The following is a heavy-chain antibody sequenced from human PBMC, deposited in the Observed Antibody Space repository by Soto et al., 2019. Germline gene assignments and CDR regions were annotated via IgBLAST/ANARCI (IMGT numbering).Heavy chain of an antibody. CDR3: ARDRYCSSISCYGDAFDI. D-gene: IGHD2-2*01. CDR2: ISAGDGNT. CDR1: GYTFTSYA. Sequence: ASVKVSCKASGYTFTSYAMDWVRQAPGQRLEWMGWISAGDGNTKYSQNFQGRVTITRVTSASTAYMELSSLRSEDTAVYYCARDRYCSSISCYGDAFDIWGQGTMVTVSS. J-gene: IGHJ3*02. V-gene: IGHV1-3*01.